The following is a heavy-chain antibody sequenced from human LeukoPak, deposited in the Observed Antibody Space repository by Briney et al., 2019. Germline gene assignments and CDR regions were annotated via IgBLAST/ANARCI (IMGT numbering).Heavy chain of an antibody. CDR1: GYTFTTYY. V-gene: IGHV1-46*01. Sequence: ASVKVSCKASGYTFTTYYIHWVRQAPGQGLEWMGIINPSGGSTTYAQKFQGRVTMTRDTFTSTVYMELSSLRSEDTAVYYCARELEEGDGYNLGFDPWGQGTLVTVSS. CDR2: INPSGGST. J-gene: IGHJ5*02. D-gene: IGHD5-24*01. CDR3: ARELEEGDGYNLGFDP.